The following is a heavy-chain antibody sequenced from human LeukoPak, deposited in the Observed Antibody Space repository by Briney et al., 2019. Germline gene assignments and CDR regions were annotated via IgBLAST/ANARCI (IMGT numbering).Heavy chain of an antibody. Sequence: GGSLRLSCAASGFTVSSNYISWVRQAPGKELEWVSLIYTSGSTYYADSVKGRFTISRDNAKNSLYLQMNSLRAEDTAVYYCAGGGDGWELLGNYWGQGTLVTVSS. J-gene: IGHJ4*02. CDR3: AGGGDGWELLGNY. CDR2: IYTSGST. D-gene: IGHD1-26*01. CDR1: GFTVSSNY. V-gene: IGHV3-53*01.